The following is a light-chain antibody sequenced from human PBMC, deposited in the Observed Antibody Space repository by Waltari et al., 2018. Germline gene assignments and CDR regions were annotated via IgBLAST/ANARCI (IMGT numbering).Light chain of an antibody. CDR2: DVS. V-gene: IGLV2-14*01. CDR1: SSDVGFYTS. CDR3: NSYAGSSSWV. J-gene: IGLJ3*02. Sequence: QSALTQPASVSGSPGQSLTISCTGTSSDVGFYTSVSWYQQRPGKAPKVMIFDVSERPSGVSNRFSGSKSGNTASLTISGLQAEDEADYYCNSYAGSSSWVFGGGTKLTVL.